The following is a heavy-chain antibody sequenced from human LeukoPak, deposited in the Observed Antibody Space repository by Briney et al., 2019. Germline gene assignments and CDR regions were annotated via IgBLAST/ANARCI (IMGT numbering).Heavy chain of an antibody. D-gene: IGHD3-10*01. J-gene: IGHJ4*02. CDR2: IIPIFGTA. CDR1: GGTFSSYA. V-gene: IGHV1-69*13. CDR3: ASPGMRYYYGSGSYYN. Sequence: SVKVSCKASGGTFSSYAISWVRQAPGQGLEWMGGIIPIFGTANYAQKFQGRVTITADESTSTAHMELSSLRSEDTAVYYCASPGMRYYYGSGSYYNWGQGTLVTVSS.